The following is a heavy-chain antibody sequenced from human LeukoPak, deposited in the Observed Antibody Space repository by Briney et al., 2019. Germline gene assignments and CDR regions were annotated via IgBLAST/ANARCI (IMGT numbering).Heavy chain of an antibody. CDR1: GDSIRSSKYY. V-gene: IGHV4-39*01. Sequence: PSETLSLTGTVSGDSIRSSKYYWGWIRQPPGKGQEWVGSIYYSGYTYYNPSLESRVTISVDTSKNQFSLKLSSVTAADTALYYCARPRQHDSGGACDIWGQRTMVTVSS. CDR3: ARPRQHDSGGACDI. CDR2: IYYSGYT. D-gene: IGHD4-17*01. J-gene: IGHJ3*02.